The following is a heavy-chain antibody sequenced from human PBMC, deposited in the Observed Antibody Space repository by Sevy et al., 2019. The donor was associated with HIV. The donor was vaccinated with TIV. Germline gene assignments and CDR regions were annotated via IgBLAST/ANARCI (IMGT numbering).Heavy chain of an antibody. J-gene: IGHJ4*02. CDR3: AHYTTYDSPHAFDY. D-gene: IGHD3-22*01. CDR1: GGTFSSYA. V-gene: IGHV1-69*13. CDR2: IIPIFGTA. Sequence: ASVKVSCKASGGTFSSYAISWVRQAPGQGLEWMGGIIPIFGTAKYAQKFQGRVTITADESTSTAYMELSSLRSEDTAVYYCAHYTTYDSPHAFDYWGEGTLVTVSS.